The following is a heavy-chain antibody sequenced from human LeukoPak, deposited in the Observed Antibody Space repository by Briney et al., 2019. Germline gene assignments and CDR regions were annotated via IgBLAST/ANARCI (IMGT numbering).Heavy chain of an antibody. D-gene: IGHD3-10*01. V-gene: IGHV1-69*06. CDR3: ARDSGYYYGSGSLAFDY. CDR2: IIPIFGTA. J-gene: IGHJ4*02. CDR1: GGTFSSYA. Sequence: SVKVSCKASGGTFSSYAISWVRQAPGQGLEWMGGIIPIFGTANYAQKFQGRVTITADKSTSTAYMELSSLRSEDTAVYYCARDSGYYYGSGSLAFDYWGQGTLVTVSS.